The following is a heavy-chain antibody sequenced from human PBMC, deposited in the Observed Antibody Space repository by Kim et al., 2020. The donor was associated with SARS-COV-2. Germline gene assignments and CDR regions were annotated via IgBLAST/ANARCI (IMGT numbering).Heavy chain of an antibody. Sequence: SVKVSCKASGGTFSSYAISWVRQAPGQGLEWMGGIIPIFGTANYAQKFQGRVTITADASTSTAYMELSSLRSEDTAVYYCARVYSDSFSSIAARPIDYWGQGTLVTVSS. D-gene: IGHD6-6*01. CDR2: IIPIFGTA. CDR3: ARVYSDSFSSIAARPIDY. J-gene: IGHJ4*02. V-gene: IGHV1-69*13. CDR1: GGTFSSYA.